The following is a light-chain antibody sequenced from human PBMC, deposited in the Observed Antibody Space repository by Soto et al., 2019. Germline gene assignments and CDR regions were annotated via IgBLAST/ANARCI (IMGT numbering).Light chain of an antibody. V-gene: IGKV1-39*01. Sequence: IQLTQSPSFLSASVGDRVTITCRASQGISSYLAWYQQKPGKAPNLLIYDASRLQSGVPSRFSGSGGGTDFTLSISSVQPEDFATYFCQQSYMDPITFGQGTRLEIK. CDR3: QQSYMDPIT. CDR2: DAS. J-gene: IGKJ5*01. CDR1: QGISSY.